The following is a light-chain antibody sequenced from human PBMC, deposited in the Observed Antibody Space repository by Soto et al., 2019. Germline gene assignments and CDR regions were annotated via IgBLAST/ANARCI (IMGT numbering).Light chain of an antibody. Sequence: EIVLTQSPGTLSLSPGERATLSCRANQSVSSTYLVWYQQKPGQAPRLLIYDASSRATGIPDRFSGSGSGTDFTLTISRLEPEDFAVYYCQQYGSSPWTFGQGTKVEIK. CDR3: QQYGSSPWT. V-gene: IGKV3-20*01. CDR2: DAS. J-gene: IGKJ1*01. CDR1: QSVSSTY.